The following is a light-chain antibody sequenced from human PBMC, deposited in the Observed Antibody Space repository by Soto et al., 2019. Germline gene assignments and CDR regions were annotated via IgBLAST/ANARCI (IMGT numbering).Light chain of an antibody. V-gene: IGKV3-11*01. CDR1: QSVSSY. CDR2: DAS. Sequence: EIVLTQSPATLSLSPGERATLSCRASQSVSSYLAWYQQKPGQAPRLLIYDASNRATGIPARFSGSGSGTDFTLTISSLEPEDFAVYYCQQYSSSPWTFGQGTKVEIK. J-gene: IGKJ1*01. CDR3: QQYSSSPWT.